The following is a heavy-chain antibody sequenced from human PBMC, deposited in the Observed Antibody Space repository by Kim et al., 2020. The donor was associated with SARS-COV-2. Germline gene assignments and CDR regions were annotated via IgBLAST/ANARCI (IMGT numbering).Heavy chain of an antibody. CDR2: INHSGST. J-gene: IGHJ3*02. D-gene: IGHD3-9*01. CDR1: GGSFSGYY. Sequence: SETLSLTCAVYGGSFSGYYWSWIRQPPGKGLEWIGEINHSGSTNYNPSLKSRVTISVDTSKNQFSLKLSSVTAADTAVYYCASSDYDILTGPDAFDIWGQGTMVTVSS. CDR3: ASSDYDILTGPDAFDI. V-gene: IGHV4-34*01.